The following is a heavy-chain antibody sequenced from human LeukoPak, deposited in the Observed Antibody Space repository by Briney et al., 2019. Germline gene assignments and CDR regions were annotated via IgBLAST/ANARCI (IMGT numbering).Heavy chain of an antibody. CDR3: ARTPFLYCSGGSCYSDF. CDR2: INPSGGST. Sequence: ASVKVSCKASGYTFTSYYMHWVRQAPGQGLEWMGIINPSGGSTSYAQKFQGRVTMTRDTSTSTVYMELSSLRSEDTAVYYCARTPFLYCSGGSCYSDFWGQGTLVTVSS. V-gene: IGHV1-46*01. J-gene: IGHJ4*02. CDR1: GYTFTSYY. D-gene: IGHD2-15*01.